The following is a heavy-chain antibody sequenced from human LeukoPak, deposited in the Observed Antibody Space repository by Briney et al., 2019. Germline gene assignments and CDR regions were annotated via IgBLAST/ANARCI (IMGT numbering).Heavy chain of an antibody. CDR1: GYTFTGYY. Sequence: ASVKVSCKASGYTFTGYYMHWVRQAPGQGLEWMGWINPNSGGTNYAQKFQGRVTMTRDTSISTAYMELSRLRSDDTAVYYCARVAGYYYDSSGYYFGFDYWGQETLVTVSS. CDR3: ARVAGYYYDSSGYYFGFDY. J-gene: IGHJ4*02. V-gene: IGHV1-2*02. CDR2: INPNSGGT. D-gene: IGHD3-22*01.